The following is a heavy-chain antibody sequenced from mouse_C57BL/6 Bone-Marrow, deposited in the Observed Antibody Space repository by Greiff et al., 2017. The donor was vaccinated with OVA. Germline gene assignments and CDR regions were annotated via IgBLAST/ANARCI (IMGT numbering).Heavy chain of an antibody. Sequence: EVMLVESGGGLVKPGGSLKLSCAASGFTFSSYAMSWVRQTPEKRLEWVATISDGGSYTYYPDNVKGRFTISRDNAKNNLYLQMSHLKPEDTAMYYCARDYDGYYGFAYWGQGTLVTVSA. D-gene: IGHD2-3*01. CDR3: ARDYDGYYGFAY. V-gene: IGHV5-4*01. CDR1: GFTFSSYA. J-gene: IGHJ3*01. CDR2: ISDGGSYT.